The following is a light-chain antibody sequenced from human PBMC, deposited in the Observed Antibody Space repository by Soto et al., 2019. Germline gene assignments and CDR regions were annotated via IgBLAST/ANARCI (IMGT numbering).Light chain of an antibody. CDR2: EVT. CDR3: SSYTTSGTPV. V-gene: IGLV2-14*02. Sequence: QSALTQPASVSGSPGQSITISCTGTSSDVGSYNLVSWYQQHPGKAPKLMIYEVTSRPSGGSPRFSGSKSGNTASLTISGLQAEDEGDYFCSSYTTSGTPVFGGGTKVTVL. CDR1: SSDVGSYNL. J-gene: IGLJ3*02.